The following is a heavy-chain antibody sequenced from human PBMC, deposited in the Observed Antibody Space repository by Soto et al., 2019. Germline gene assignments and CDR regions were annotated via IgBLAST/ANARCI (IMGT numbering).Heavy chain of an antibody. CDR1: GDSVTSGSYC. CDR2: ISYTGRT. Sequence: SETLSLTCIVSGDSVTSGSYCWTWLRQPPGKGLEWIGYISYTGRTKYNPSLQSRVTISVDTSKNDFSLNLSSVTAADTAVYFCAREWGLLPYYVMNVWGHGTAVTSP. D-gene: IGHD7-27*01. J-gene: IGHJ6*02. CDR3: AREWGLLPYYVMNV. V-gene: IGHV4-61*03.